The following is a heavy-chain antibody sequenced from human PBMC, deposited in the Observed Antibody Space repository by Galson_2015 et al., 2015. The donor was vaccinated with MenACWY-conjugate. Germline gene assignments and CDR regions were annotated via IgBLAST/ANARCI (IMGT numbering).Heavy chain of an antibody. D-gene: IGHD1-26*01. Sequence: LRLSCAASGFTFSTYWMHWVRQAPGKGLVWVSRINSDGRSTSYADSVKGRSTISRDNAKNTLYLQMNSLRAEDTAVYYCARLGGNYRTTSHFDYWGREPWSPSPQ. V-gene: IGHV3-74*01. CDR2: INSDGRST. CDR3: ARLGGNYRTTSHFDY. J-gene: IGHJ4*02. CDR1: GFTFSTYW.